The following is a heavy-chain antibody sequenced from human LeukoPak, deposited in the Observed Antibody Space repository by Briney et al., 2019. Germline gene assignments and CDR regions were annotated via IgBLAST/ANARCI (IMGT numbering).Heavy chain of an antibody. CDR1: GYTLTELS. CDR2: FDPEDGET. D-gene: IGHD6-13*01. J-gene: IGHJ4*02. CDR3: ARDLAAAGTWPFDY. V-gene: IGHV1-24*01. Sequence: VASVKVSCKVSGYTLTELSMHWARQAPGKGLEWMGGFDPEDGETIYAQKFQGRVTMTEDTSTDTAYMELSSLRSEDTAVYYCARDLAAAGTWPFDYWGQGTLVTVSS.